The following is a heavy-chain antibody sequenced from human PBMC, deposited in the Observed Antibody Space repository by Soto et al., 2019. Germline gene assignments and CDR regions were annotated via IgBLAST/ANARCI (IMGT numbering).Heavy chain of an antibody. CDR3: AKDIKHFADGMDV. V-gene: IGHV3-30*18. CDR1: GFTFSSYG. CDR2: ISYDGSNK. J-gene: IGHJ6*02. D-gene: IGHD3-10*01. Sequence: HPGGSLRLSCAASGFTFSSYGMHWVRQAPGKGLEWVAVISYDGSNKYYADSVKGRFTISRDNSKNTLYLQMNSLRAEDTAVYYCAKDIKHFADGMDVWGQGTTVTVSS.